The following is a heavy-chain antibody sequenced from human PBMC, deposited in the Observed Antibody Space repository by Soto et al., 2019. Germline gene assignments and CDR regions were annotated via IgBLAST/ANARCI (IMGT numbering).Heavy chain of an antibody. CDR1: GFTFSNHA. V-gene: IGHV3-30*04. D-gene: IGHD3-3*01. J-gene: IGHJ4*02. Sequence: GGSLRLSCAASGFTFSNHAIHWVRQAPGKGLEWVAVISNDGSRNNYADSVKGRFTMSRDNSKNTLYLQMNSLRAEDTAIYYCARRLPLLDLLLVPFDYWGQGTLVTVSS. CDR2: ISNDGSRN. CDR3: ARRLPLLDLLLVPFDY.